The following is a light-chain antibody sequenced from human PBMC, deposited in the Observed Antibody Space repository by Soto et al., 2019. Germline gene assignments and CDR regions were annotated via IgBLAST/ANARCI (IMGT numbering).Light chain of an antibody. V-gene: IGKV1-5*03. J-gene: IGKJ1*01. Sequence: DIQTTQSPSTVSGSVGDRVTIACRASQTISSWLAWYQQKPGKAPKLLIYKASTLKSGVPSRFSGSGSGTEFTLTISSLQPDDFATYYCQHYNSYSEALGQGTKVDIK. CDR2: KAS. CDR3: QHYNSYSEA. CDR1: QTISSW.